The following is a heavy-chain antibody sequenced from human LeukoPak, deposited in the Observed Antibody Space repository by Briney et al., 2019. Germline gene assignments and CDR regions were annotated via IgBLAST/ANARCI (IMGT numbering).Heavy chain of an antibody. CDR2: IRYDGSNK. D-gene: IGHD1-26*01. CDR3: AKGGSRGTYYFDY. V-gene: IGHV3-30*02. CDR1: GLTLSSYG. J-gene: IGHJ4*02. Sequence: PGGSLRLSCAASGLTLSSYGVHWVRQAPGKGLEWVTFIRYDGSNKYYADSVKGRFTISRDNSMNTVNLQMNSRRPEDTAVYYCAKGGSRGTYYFDYWGRGILVTVSS.